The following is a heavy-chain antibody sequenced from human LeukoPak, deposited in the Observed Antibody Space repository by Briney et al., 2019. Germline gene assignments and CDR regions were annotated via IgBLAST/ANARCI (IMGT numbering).Heavy chain of an antibody. Sequence: SETLSLTCTVSGGSFSSYYWSWIRQPAGKGLEWIGRIYTSGSTNYNPSLKSRVTMSVDTSKNQFSLKLSSVTAADTAVYYCARDRSDPYYYGSGSNESERYYYYGMDVWGQGTTVTVSS. J-gene: IGHJ6*02. V-gene: IGHV4-4*07. CDR3: ARDRSDPYYYGSGSNESERYYYYGMDV. CDR1: GGSFSSYY. D-gene: IGHD3-10*01. CDR2: IYTSGST.